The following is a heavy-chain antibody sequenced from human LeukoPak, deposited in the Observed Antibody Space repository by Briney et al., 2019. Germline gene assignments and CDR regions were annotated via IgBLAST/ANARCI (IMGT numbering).Heavy chain of an antibody. Sequence: GGSLRLSCAASGFTFSSYSMNWVRQAPGKGLEWVSSISSSSSYIYYADSVKGRFTISRDNAKNSLYLQMNSLGAEDTAVYYCAREQWLSAFDIWGQGTMVTVSS. CDR2: ISSSSSYI. CDR3: AREQWLSAFDI. V-gene: IGHV3-21*01. CDR1: GFTFSSYS. J-gene: IGHJ3*02. D-gene: IGHD6-19*01.